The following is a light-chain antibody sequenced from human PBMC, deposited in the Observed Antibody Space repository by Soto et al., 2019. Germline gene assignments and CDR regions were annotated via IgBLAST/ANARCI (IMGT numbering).Light chain of an antibody. CDR2: KAS. V-gene: IGKV1-5*03. Sequence: DIQMTQSPSTLSASVGDRVTITCRASQSFSSWLAWYQQKPGKAPNLLIYKASNLESGVPSRFSGSGSGTDFTLTISSLQPDDFASYYCLQYNSYPRSFGQGTKVEIK. CDR1: QSFSSW. J-gene: IGKJ1*01. CDR3: LQYNSYPRS.